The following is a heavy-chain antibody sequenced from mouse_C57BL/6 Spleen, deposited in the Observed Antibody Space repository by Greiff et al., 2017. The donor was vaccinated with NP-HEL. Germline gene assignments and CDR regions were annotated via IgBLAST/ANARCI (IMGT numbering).Heavy chain of an antibody. J-gene: IGHJ4*01. CDR3: AREPYGSSLMDY. CDR2: ISSGGSYT. CDR1: GFTFSSYG. Sequence: EVQVVESGGDLVKPGGSLKLSCAASGFTFSSYGMSWVRQTPDKRLEWVATISSGGSYTYYPDSVKGRFTISRDNAKNTLYLQMSSLKSEDTAMYYCAREPYGSSLMDYWGQGTSVTVSS. D-gene: IGHD1-1*01. V-gene: IGHV5-6*01.